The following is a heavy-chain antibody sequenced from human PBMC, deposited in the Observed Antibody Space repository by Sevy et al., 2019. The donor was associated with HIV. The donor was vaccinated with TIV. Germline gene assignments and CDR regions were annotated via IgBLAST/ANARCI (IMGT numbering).Heavy chain of an antibody. CDR3: ARVPRYDEPYYFDY. CDR1: GFIVTSHY. J-gene: IGHJ4*02. Sequence: GGSLRLSCAVSGFIVTSHYMAWVRQAPGKGLEWVSSIYTGGGTYYADSVKGRFTISRDNSKNTLYLQMNSLSAEDTAFYYCARVPRYDEPYYFDYWGQGALVTVSS. CDR2: IYTGGGT. V-gene: IGHV3-53*01. D-gene: IGHD3-3*01.